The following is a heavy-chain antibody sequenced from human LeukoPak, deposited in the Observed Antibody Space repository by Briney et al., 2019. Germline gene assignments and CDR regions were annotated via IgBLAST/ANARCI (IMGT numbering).Heavy chain of an antibody. CDR1: GYTFTSYG. J-gene: IGHJ5*02. CDR3: ARGRLWFGELLLRYNWFDP. D-gene: IGHD3-10*01. Sequence: GASVKVSCKASGYTFTSYGISWVRQAPGQGLEWMGWISAYNGNTNYAQKLQGRVTMTRNTSISTAYMELSSLRSEDTAVYYCARGRLWFGELLLRYNWFDPWGQGTLVTVSS. CDR2: ISAYNGNT. V-gene: IGHV1-18*01.